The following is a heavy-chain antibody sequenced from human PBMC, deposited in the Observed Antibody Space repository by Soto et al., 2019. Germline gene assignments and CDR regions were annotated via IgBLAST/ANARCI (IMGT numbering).Heavy chain of an antibody. D-gene: IGHD5-12*01. CDR1: GYTFSDYY. CDR3: ARDGHGGNAFDY. J-gene: IGHJ4*02. Sequence: QVQLVQAGAEVKKPGASVMVSCKASGYTFSDYYIHWVRQAPGQGLEWMGWIEIKNGGTRYPPKFQGRVTMTKDTSISTGYMELNRVTFDDTAGYYCARDGHGGNAFDYWGQGTPVTVSS. V-gene: IGHV1-2*02. CDR2: IEIKNGGT.